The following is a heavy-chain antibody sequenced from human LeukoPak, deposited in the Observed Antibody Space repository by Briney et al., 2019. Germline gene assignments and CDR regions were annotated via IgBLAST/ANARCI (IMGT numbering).Heavy chain of an antibody. J-gene: IGHJ5*02. V-gene: IGHV4-34*01. CDR3: AGDLGFAAMVLGWFDP. CDR2: INHSGST. D-gene: IGHD5-18*01. CDR1: GGSFSGYY. Sequence: SETLSLTCAVYGGSFSGYYWSWIRQPPGKGVEWVGEINHSGSTNYNPSLKSRVTISVDTSKNQFSLKLSSVTAADTAVYCCAGDLGFAAMVLGWFDPWGQGTLVTVSS.